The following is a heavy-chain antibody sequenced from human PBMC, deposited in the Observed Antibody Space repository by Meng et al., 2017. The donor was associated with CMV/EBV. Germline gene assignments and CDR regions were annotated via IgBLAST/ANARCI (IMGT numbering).Heavy chain of an antibody. CDR3: ARVYCSGGSCYGNWFDP. CDR2: IYYSGST. Sequence: RLQEAARALGNHSQNCILTSTVSGGSISSGDYYWSWIRQPPGKGLEWIGYIYYSGSTYYNPSLKSRVTISVDTSKNQFSLKLSSVTAADTAVYYCARVYCSGGSCYGNWFDPWGQGTLVTVSS. V-gene: IGHV4-30-4*08. D-gene: IGHD2-15*01. CDR1: GGSISSGDYY. J-gene: IGHJ5*02.